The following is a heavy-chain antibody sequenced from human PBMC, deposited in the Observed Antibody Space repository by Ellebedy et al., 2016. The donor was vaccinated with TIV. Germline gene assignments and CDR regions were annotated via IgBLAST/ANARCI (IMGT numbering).Heavy chain of an antibody. J-gene: IGHJ4*02. D-gene: IGHD2-2*01. Sequence: AASVKVSCKPSGYTFTSYGISWVRQAPGQGLEWMGWISAYNGNTNYAQTLQSRVTMTTDTSTSTAYMELRSLRADDTAVYYCARVVQDVVVPADYWGQGTLVTVSS. CDR1: GYTFTSYG. CDR2: ISAYNGNT. CDR3: ARVVQDVVVPADY. V-gene: IGHV1-18*01.